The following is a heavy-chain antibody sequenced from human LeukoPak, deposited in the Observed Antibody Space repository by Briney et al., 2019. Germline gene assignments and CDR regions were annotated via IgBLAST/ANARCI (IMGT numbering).Heavy chain of an antibody. D-gene: IGHD3-3*01. V-gene: IGHV1-69*05. CDR1: GGTFISYA. CDR3: ARVWSDYSNDY. J-gene: IGHJ4*02. Sequence: GASVTVSCKASGGTFISYAISWVRQAPGQGLEWMGGIIPIFGTANYAQEFQGRVTITTDESTSTAYMELSSLRSEDTAVYYCARVWSDYSNDYWGQGTLSPSPQ. CDR2: IIPIFGTA.